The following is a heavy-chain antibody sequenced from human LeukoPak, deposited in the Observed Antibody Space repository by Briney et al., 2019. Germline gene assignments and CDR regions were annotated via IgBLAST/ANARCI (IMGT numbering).Heavy chain of an antibody. CDR2: INPNSGGT. Sequence: ASVKVSCKASGYTFTGYYMHWVRQAPGQGLEWVGWINPNSGGTNYAQKFQGRVTMTRDTSISTAYMELSRLRSDDTAVYYCARGGSDSSGYYYYYYGMDVWGQGTTVTVSS. CDR3: ARGGSDSSGYYYYYYGMDV. CDR1: GYTFTGYY. D-gene: IGHD3-22*01. J-gene: IGHJ6*02. V-gene: IGHV1-2*02.